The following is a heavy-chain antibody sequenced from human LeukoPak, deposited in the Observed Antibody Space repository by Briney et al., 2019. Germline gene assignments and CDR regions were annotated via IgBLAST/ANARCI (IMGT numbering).Heavy chain of an antibody. CDR2: IYYSGST. V-gene: IGHV4-39*07. CDR3: ARVSCGGGTCYHSRGWFDA. Sequence: SETLSLTCTVSGGSISWSSYYWGWIRQPPGKGLEWIGNIYYSGSTYHNPSLKSRVTISVVTSKNQFSLNLSSVTAADTAVCYCARVSCGGGTCYHSRGWFDAWGQGTLVTVSS. D-gene: IGHD2-15*01. CDR1: GGSISWSSYY. J-gene: IGHJ5*02.